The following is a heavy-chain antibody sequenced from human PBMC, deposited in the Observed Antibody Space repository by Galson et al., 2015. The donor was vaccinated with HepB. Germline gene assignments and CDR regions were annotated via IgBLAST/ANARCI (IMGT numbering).Heavy chain of an antibody. CDR3: ARDRRYCSSTSCYVVDY. D-gene: IGHD2-2*01. J-gene: IGHJ4*02. V-gene: IGHV6-1*01. CDR2: TYYRSKWYN. Sequence: CAISGDSVSSNSAAWNWIRQSPSRGLEWLGRTYYRSKWYNDYAVSVKSRITINPDTSKNQFSLQLNSVTPEDTAVYYCARDRRYCSSTSCYVVDYWGQGTLVTVSS. CDR1: GDSVSSNSAA.